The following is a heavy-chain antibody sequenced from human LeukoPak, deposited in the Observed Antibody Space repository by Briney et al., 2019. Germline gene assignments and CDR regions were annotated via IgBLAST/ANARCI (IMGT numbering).Heavy chain of an antibody. Sequence: ASVNVSCKASGYTFTSSDINWVRQATGQGLEWMGWINPTSGRTGYAKKFQARVSMTMNTSISTAYMEVSSLRFEDTAVYYCARGRSGLAAAGTYDYWGQGTLITVSS. CDR3: ARGRSGLAAAGTYDY. CDR1: GYTFTSSD. D-gene: IGHD6-13*01. CDR2: INPTSGRT. J-gene: IGHJ4*02. V-gene: IGHV1-8*01.